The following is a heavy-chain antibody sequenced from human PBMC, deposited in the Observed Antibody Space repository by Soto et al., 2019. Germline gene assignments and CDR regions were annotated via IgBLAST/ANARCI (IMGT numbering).Heavy chain of an antibody. V-gene: IGHV3-23*01. D-gene: IGHD1-1*01. Sequence: GKVLEWVSAISRSGGSPYSADPVKGRFTISRDNCMNSLYLQMISLRADDTAVYYCLIQAEDGIQSSVPVSAFRLNRSSDL. J-gene: IGHJ2*01. CDR2: ISRSGGSP. CDR3: LIQAEDGIQSSVPVSAFRLNRSSDL.